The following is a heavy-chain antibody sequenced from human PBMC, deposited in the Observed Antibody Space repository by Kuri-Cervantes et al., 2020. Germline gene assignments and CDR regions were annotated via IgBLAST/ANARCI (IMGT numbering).Heavy chain of an antibody. CDR3: ASSQGSGSGSYSPDAFDI. V-gene: IGHV1-8*01. Sequence: ASVKVSCKTSGYTFTSYDINWLRQATGQGLEWMGWMNPNTGDTGYAQKFQGRVTMTWNTSINTAYMELSSLRSEDTAVYYCASSQGSGSGSYSPDAFDIWGQGTMVTVSS. CDR2: MNPNTGDT. CDR1: GYTFTSYD. D-gene: IGHD3-10*01. J-gene: IGHJ3*02.